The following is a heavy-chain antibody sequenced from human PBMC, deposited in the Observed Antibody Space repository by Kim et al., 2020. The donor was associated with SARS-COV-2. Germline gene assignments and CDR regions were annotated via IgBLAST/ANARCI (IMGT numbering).Heavy chain of an antibody. CDR1: GGSISSSSYY. D-gene: IGHD3-9*01. J-gene: IGHJ4*02. CDR3: ARSFDWLLYAFDY. V-gene: IGHV4-39*07. Sequence: SETLSLTCTVSGGSISSSSYYWGWIRQPPGKGLEWIGSIYYSGSTYYNPSLKSRVTISVDTSKNQFSLKLSSVTAADTAVYYCARSFDWLLYAFDYWGQGTLVTVSS. CDR2: IYYSGST.